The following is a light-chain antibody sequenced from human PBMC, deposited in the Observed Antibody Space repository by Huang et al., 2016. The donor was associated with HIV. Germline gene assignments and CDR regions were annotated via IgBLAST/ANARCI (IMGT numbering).Light chain of an antibody. CDR3: QQYSRSPT. CDR2: GVS. J-gene: IGKJ1*01. CDR1: QSVNNNY. V-gene: IGKV3-20*01. Sequence: EIVLTQSPGTLSSSPGERATLSCRASQSVNNNYLAWYQQKPGQAPRLLIYGVSSRATGIPDRFSGSGSGTDFTLTISRLEPEDFAVYFCQQYSRSPTFGQGTKVDIK.